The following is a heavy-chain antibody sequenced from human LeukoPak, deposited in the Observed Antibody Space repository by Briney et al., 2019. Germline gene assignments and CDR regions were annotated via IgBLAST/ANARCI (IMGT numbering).Heavy chain of an antibody. CDR2: ISYDGSNK. CDR1: GFTFSSYA. D-gene: IGHD3-16*01. J-gene: IGHJ4*02. Sequence: GGSLRLSCAASGFTFSSYAMHWVRQAPGKGLEWVAVISYDGSNKYYADSVKGRFTISRDNSKNALYLQMNSLRAEDTAGYYCARADGGYWGQGTLDTVSS. CDR3: ARADGGY. V-gene: IGHV3-30-3*01.